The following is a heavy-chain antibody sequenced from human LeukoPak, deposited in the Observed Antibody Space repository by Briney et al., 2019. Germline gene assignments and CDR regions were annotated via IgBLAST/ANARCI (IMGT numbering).Heavy chain of an antibody. CDR2: IKQDGSDK. Sequence: GGSLRLSCAASGFTFSNYWMNWVRQAPGKGLEWVANIKQDGSDKYYVDSVKGRVTISRDNAKNSLYLQMNSLRAEDTAVYYCAREKGNYDGYYNYYMDVWGKGTTVTVSS. V-gene: IGHV3-7*01. J-gene: IGHJ6*03. CDR3: AREKGNYDGYYNYYMDV. D-gene: IGHD4-11*01. CDR1: GFTFSNYW.